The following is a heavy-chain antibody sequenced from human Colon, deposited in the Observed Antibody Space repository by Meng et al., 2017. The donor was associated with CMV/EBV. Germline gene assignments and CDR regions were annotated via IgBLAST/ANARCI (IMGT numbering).Heavy chain of an antibody. D-gene: IGHD6-13*01. CDR3: AKDSQQQLVLTLYYYYGMDV. J-gene: IGHJ6*02. Sequence: GGSLRLSCAASGYPFSSYAMSWVRQAPGEGLELVAILYSGGNSPHYADSVKGRFTIFRDNSKNTVYLQMNSLRAEDTAVYYCAKDSQQQLVLTLYYYYGMDVWGQGTTVTVSS. CDR1: GYPFSSYA. V-gene: IGHV3-23*03. CDR2: LYSGGNSP.